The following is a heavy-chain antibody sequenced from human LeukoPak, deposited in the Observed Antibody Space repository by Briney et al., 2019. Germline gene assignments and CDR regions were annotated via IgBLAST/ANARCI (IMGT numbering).Heavy chain of an antibody. CDR1: GGTFSSYG. Sequence: GASVKVSCKASGGTFSSYGISWVRQAPGQGLEWMGWISAYNGNTNYAQKLQGRVTMTTDTSTSTAYMELRSLRSDDTAVYYCARIAVAAPMNDYWGQGTLVTVSS. CDR2: ISAYNGNT. CDR3: ARIAVAAPMNDY. J-gene: IGHJ4*02. V-gene: IGHV1-18*01. D-gene: IGHD6-19*01.